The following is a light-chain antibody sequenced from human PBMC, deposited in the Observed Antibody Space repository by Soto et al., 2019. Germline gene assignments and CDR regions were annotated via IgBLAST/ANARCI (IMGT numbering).Light chain of an antibody. CDR2: YVS. CDR1: QSLAYIDGNTY. CDR3: MQSTHWPPYT. Sequence: EVVMTQSPLSLPVTLGQPASISCRSSQSLAYIDGNTYLTWFHQRPGQSPRRLIYYVSNRDSGVPERFSGSGSGADFTLKISRVEAEDAGIYYCMQSTHWPPYTFGQGTKLEIK. J-gene: IGKJ2*01. V-gene: IGKV2-30*01.